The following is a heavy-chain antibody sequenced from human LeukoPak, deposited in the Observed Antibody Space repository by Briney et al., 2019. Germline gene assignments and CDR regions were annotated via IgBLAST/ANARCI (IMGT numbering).Heavy chain of an antibody. Sequence: ASVKVSCKASGYIFTGYYMHWVRQAPGQGLEWMGWISAYNGNTNYAQKLQGRVTMTTDTSTSTAYMELRSLRSDDTAVYYCARDRGGDYWGQGTLVTVSS. CDR2: ISAYNGNT. V-gene: IGHV1-18*04. CDR3: ARDRGGDY. J-gene: IGHJ4*02. D-gene: IGHD3-10*01. CDR1: GYIFTGYY.